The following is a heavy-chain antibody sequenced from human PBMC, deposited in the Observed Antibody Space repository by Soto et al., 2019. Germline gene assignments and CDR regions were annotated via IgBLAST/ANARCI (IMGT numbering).Heavy chain of an antibody. J-gene: IGHJ4*02. Sequence: EVQLLESGGGLVQPGGSLRLSCAASGFTFSTYAIHWVRQAPGKGLEWVSGIDASGGSTYYADFVKGRFTISRDNSKNTVYLQMNSLRAEDTAVYYCARFVPLDYWGRGPLVTVSS. CDR1: GFTFSTYA. D-gene: IGHD6-6*01. V-gene: IGHV3-23*01. CDR2: IDASGGST. CDR3: ARFVPLDY.